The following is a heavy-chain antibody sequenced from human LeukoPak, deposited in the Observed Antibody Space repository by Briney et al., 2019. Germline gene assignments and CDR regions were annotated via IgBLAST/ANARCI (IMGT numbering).Heavy chain of an antibody. CDR3: AREEGNWFDP. CDR2: ISWNSGGI. CDR1: GFTFDDYA. V-gene: IGHV3-9*01. Sequence: GGSLRLSCAASGFTFDDYAMHWVRQAPGKGLEWVSGISWNSGGIGYADSVKGRFTISRDNAKNSLYLQMNSLRGEDTAVYYCAREEGNWFDPWGQGTLVTVSS. J-gene: IGHJ5*02.